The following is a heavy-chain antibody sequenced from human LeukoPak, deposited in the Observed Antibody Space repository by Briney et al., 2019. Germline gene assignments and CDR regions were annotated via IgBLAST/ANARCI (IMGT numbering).Heavy chain of an antibody. CDR2: IWHEESNK. CDR3: VRELPPVVQYYFDY. D-gene: IGHD3-22*01. V-gene: IGHV3-33*01. Sequence: GRSLRLSCAASGFTFSDYGMHWVRQAPGKGLEWVAVIWHEESNKYYADSVKGRFTISRDNSRNTLYLQMNSLRAEDTAVYYCVRELPPVVQYYFDYWGPGTLVTVPT. CDR1: GFTFSDYG. J-gene: IGHJ4*02.